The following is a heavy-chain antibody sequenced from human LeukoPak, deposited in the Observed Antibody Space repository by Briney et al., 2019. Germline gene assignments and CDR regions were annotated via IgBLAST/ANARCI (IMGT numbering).Heavy chain of an antibody. D-gene: IGHD3-22*01. V-gene: IGHV3-74*01. CDR1: GITFSTYW. J-gene: IGHJ4*02. CDR2: INSEGSTI. CDR3: ARISSDSISYYDH. Sequence: GSLRLSCAGSGITFSTYWMHWVRQAPGKGLVWVSRINSEGSTISYADSVKGRFTISRDNAKNTLFLQMNSLRAEDTAVYYCARISSDSISYYDHWGQGTLVTVSS.